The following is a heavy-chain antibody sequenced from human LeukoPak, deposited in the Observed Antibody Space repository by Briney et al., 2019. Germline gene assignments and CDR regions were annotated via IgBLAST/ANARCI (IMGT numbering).Heavy chain of an antibody. Sequence: SETLSLTCAVSGGSISSSSYYWDWIRQPPGKGLEWIASIYYSGSTYYNPSLKSRVTISVDTSKNQFSLKLSSVTAADTAVYYCAAARGGYYMDVWGKGTTVTVSS. D-gene: IGHD3-16*01. CDR2: IYYSGST. CDR1: GGSISSSSYY. J-gene: IGHJ6*03. CDR3: AAARGGYYMDV. V-gene: IGHV4-39*07.